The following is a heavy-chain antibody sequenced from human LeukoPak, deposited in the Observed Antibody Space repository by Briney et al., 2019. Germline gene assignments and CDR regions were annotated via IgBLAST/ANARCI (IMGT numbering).Heavy chain of an antibody. V-gene: IGHV1-69*05. CDR3: ASRQIAVAGTTFGEYFQH. CDR2: IIPIFGTA. CDR1: GGTFGSYA. Sequence: SVKVSCKASGGTFGSYAISWVRQAPGLGLEWMGRIIPIFGTANYAQKFQGRVTITTDESTSTAYMELSSLRSEDTAVYYCASRQIAVAGTTFGEYFQHWGQGTLVTVSS. J-gene: IGHJ1*01. D-gene: IGHD6-19*01.